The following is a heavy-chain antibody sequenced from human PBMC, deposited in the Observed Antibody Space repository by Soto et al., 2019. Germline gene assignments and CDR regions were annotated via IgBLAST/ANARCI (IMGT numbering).Heavy chain of an antibody. CDR2: ISSSSSYI. V-gene: IGHV3-21*01. J-gene: IGHJ4*02. CDR1: GFTFSIYS. D-gene: IGHD6-13*01. CDR3: ARDTIAAAVDY. Sequence: AVSMRLSFASSGFTFSIYSMNWVRQAPGKGLEWVSSISSSSSYIYYADSVKGRFTTSRDNAKNSLYLQMNSLRAEDTAVYYCARDTIAAAVDYWGQGTLVTVSS.